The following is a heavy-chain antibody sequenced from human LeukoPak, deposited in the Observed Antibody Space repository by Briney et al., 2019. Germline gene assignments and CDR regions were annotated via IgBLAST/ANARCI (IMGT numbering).Heavy chain of an antibody. J-gene: IGHJ4*02. D-gene: IGHD3-3*01. V-gene: IGHV3-7*05. Sequence: GGSLRLSCAASGFTFSNYWMSWVRQAPGKGREWVANIKQDGGEKYYVDSLRGRFTISRDNAKNSVYLQMNSLRAEDTAVYFCARDWSDYTTTCMDYWGQGTLVTVSS. CDR1: GFTFSNYW. CDR2: IKQDGGEK. CDR3: ARDWSDYTTTCMDY.